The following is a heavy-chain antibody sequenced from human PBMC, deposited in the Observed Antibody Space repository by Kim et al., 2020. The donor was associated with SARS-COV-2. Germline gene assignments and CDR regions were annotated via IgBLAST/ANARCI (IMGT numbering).Heavy chain of an antibody. CDR1: GYTLTELS. V-gene: IGHV1-24*01. CDR3: ATTILTGSNNPLELLY. CDR2: FDPEDGET. Sequence: ASVKVSCKVSGYTLTELSMHWVRQAPGKGLEWMGGFDPEDGETIYAQKFQGRVTMTEDTSTDTAYMELSSLRSEDTAVYYCATTILTGSNNPLELLYWGQGTLVTVSS. J-gene: IGHJ4*02. D-gene: IGHD3-9*01.